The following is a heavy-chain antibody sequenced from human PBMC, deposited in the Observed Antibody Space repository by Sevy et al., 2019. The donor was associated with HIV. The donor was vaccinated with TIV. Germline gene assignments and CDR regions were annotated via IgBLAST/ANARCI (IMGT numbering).Heavy chain of an antibody. V-gene: IGHV3-33*01. CDR3: ARTYDFWSTYYTGSYYYYGMDV. CDR1: GFTLSSHG. Sequence: GGSLRLSCVASGFTLSSHGMQWVRQAPGKGLEGVSLIWYDGSHKFYADSVKGRFTSSRDNSKNTLYLQMNSLRAEDTAVYYCARTYDFWSTYYTGSYYYYGMDVWGQGTTVTVSS. CDR2: IWYDGSHK. D-gene: IGHD3-3*01. J-gene: IGHJ6*02.